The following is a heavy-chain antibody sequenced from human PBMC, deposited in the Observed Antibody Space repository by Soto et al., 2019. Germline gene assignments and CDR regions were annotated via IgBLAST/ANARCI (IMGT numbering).Heavy chain of an antibody. CDR3: ASSYCGGDCYFYPLPDY. Sequence: PGESLKISCKGSGYSFTSYWIGWVRQMPGKGLEWMGIIYPGDSDTRYSPSFQGQVTISADKSISTAYLQWSSLKASDTAMYYCASSYCGGDCYFYPLPDYWGQGTLVTVSS. J-gene: IGHJ4*02. V-gene: IGHV5-51*01. CDR1: GYSFTSYW. D-gene: IGHD2-21*02. CDR2: IYPGDSDT.